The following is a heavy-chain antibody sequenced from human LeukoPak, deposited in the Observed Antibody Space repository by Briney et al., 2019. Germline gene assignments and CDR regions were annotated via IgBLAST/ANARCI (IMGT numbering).Heavy chain of an antibody. Sequence: TSETLSLTCTVTGGPITSDYWSWIRQPAGKGLEWIGRIFTGGSASYSPSLKSRVTMSLDTSKNQFSLKLSSATAADTAVYFCSRGGANDLWGRGTLVTVSS. D-gene: IGHD4/OR15-4a*01. CDR3: SRGGANDL. V-gene: IGHV4-4*07. J-gene: IGHJ5*02. CDR2: IFTGGSA. CDR1: GGPITSDY.